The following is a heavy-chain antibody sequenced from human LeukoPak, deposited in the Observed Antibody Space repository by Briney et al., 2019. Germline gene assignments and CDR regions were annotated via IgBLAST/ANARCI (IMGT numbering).Heavy chain of an antibody. CDR1: GYTFTGYY. J-gene: IGHJ4*02. Sequence: GASVKVSCKASGYTFTGYYMHWVRQAPGQGLEWMGRINPNSGGTNYAQKFQGRVTMTRDTSISTAYMELSRLRSDDTAVYYCARVSVDTAMVSYFDYWGQGTLVTVSS. D-gene: IGHD5-18*01. CDR3: ARVSVDTAMVSYFDY. V-gene: IGHV1-2*06. CDR2: INPNSGGT.